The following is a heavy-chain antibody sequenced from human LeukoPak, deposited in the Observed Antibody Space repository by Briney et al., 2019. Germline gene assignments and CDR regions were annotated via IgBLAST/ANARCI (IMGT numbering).Heavy chain of an antibody. CDR3: ARDDMIVVEKYGMDV. Sequence: SQTLSLTCTVSGGSISSGDYYWSWIRQPPGKGLEWIGYIYYSGSTYYNPSLKSRVTISVDTSKNQFSLKLSSVTAADTAVYYCARDDMIVVEKYGMDVWGQGTTVTVSS. D-gene: IGHD3-22*01. CDR2: IYYSGST. CDR1: GGSISSGDYY. J-gene: IGHJ6*02. V-gene: IGHV4-30-4*01.